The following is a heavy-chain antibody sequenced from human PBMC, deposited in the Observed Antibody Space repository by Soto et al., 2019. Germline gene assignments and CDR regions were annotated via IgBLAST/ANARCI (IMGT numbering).Heavy chain of an antibody. CDR2: IYYSGST. J-gene: IGHJ4*02. V-gene: IGHV4-59*01. Sequence: SETLSLTCTVSGGSISSYYWSWFRQPPVKGLEWIGNIYYSGSTNYNPSLKSRVTISVDTSKSQFSLKLSSVTAADTAVYYCVRANYFDYWGQGTLVTVSS. CDR3: VRANYFDY. CDR1: GGSISSYY.